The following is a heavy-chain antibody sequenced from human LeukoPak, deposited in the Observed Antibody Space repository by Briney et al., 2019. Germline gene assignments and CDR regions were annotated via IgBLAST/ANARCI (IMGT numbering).Heavy chain of an antibody. CDR2: FTGSGGGT. V-gene: IGHV3-23*01. J-gene: IGHJ6*02. Sequence: GGSLRLSCAASGFTFSSYAMSWVRQAPGKGLEWVSGFTGSGGGTYYADSVKGRFTISRDNSENTLDLQMNTRRAEDTAVYYRTNQSGSNFHRASDAWGQGNTVTVSS. D-gene: IGHD3-10*01. CDR3: TNQSGSNFHRASDA. CDR1: GFTFSSYA.